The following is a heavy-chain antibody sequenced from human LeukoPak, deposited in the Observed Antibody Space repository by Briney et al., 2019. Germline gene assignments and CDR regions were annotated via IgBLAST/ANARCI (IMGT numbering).Heavy chain of an antibody. Sequence: PGGSLRLSCAASGFTFSSYWMHWVRQAPGKGLVWVSRINSDGSSTSYADSVKGRFTISRDNAKNTLNLQMNSLRAEDTAVYYCARESVGYYYDSSGYKDAFDIWGQGTMVTVSS. CDR3: ARESVGYYYDSSGYKDAFDI. CDR1: GFTFSSYW. CDR2: INSDGSST. D-gene: IGHD3-22*01. J-gene: IGHJ3*02. V-gene: IGHV3-74*01.